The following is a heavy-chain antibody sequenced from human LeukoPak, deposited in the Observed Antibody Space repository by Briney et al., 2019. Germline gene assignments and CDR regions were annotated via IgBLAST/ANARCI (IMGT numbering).Heavy chain of an antibody. J-gene: IGHJ4*02. D-gene: IGHD2-21*02. CDR3: ALKVVVTASFDY. CDR1: GGSISSSSYY. V-gene: IGHV4-39*07. CDR2: IYYSGST. Sequence: KASETLSLTCTVSGGSISSSSYYWGWIRQPPGKGLEWIGSIYYSGSTYYNPSLKSRVTISVDTSKNQFSLKLSPVTAADTAVYYCALKVVVTASFDYWGQGTLVTVSS.